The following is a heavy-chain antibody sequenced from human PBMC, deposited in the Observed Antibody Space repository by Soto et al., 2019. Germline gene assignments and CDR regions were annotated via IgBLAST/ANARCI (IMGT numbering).Heavy chain of an antibody. Sequence: GGSLRLSCAASGFPFRSYSMNWVRQAPGKGLEWVSYISSSSSTIYYADSVKGRFTISRDNAKNSLYLQMNSLRAEDTAVYYYARDSLSAYSSSWTVPGGYWGQGTLVTVSS. V-gene: IGHV3-48*01. CDR2: ISSSSSTI. D-gene: IGHD6-13*01. CDR3: ARDSLSAYSSSWTVPGGY. CDR1: GFPFRSYS. J-gene: IGHJ4*02.